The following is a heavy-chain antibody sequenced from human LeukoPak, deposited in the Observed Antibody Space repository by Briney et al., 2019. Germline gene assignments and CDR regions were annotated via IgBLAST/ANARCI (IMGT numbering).Heavy chain of an antibody. CDR3: AREGDYGDSQGAFDI. CDR2: ISSSSSYI. J-gene: IGHJ3*02. CDR1: GFTFSSYS. V-gene: IGHV3-21*01. Sequence: RSGGSLRLSCAASGFTFSSYSMNWVRQAPGKGLEWVSSISSSSSYIYYADSVKGRFTISRDNAKNSLYLQMNSLRAEDTAVYYCAREGDYGDSQGAFDIWGQGTMVTVSS. D-gene: IGHD4-17*01.